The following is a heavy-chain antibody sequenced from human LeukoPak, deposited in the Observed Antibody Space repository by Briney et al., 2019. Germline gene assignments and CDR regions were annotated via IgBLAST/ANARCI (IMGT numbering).Heavy chain of an antibody. CDR1: GYTFTGYY. J-gene: IGHJ4*02. V-gene: IGHV1-2*06. CDR2: INPKSGGT. D-gene: IGHD3-9*01. Sequence: ASVKVSCKASGYTFTGYYMHWVRQAHGQGLEWMGRINPKSGGTNYAQKFQGRVTMTRDTSISTAYMELSRLRSDDTAVYYCASGRYFDWLLDYWGQGTLVTVSS. CDR3: ASGRYFDWLLDY.